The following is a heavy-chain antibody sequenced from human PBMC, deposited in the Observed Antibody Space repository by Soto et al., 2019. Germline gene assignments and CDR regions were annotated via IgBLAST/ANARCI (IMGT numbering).Heavy chain of an antibody. CDR3: ARDVSPGSRSLYGDAFDC. D-gene: IGHD1-26*01. J-gene: IGHJ3*01. Sequence: EVQLEESGGDLVQPGGSLRLSCAASGFTLSAYWMTWVRQAPGKGLEWVANINRDGSKKSYLDSVRGRFTISRDNVGNSLYRQMDSLRADDTALYYCARDVSPGSRSLYGDAFDCWGQGKMVTVSS. CDR2: INRDGSKK. V-gene: IGHV3-7*05. CDR1: GFTLSAYW.